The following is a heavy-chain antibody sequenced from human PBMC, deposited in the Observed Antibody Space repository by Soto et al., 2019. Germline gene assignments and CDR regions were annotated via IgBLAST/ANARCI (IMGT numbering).Heavy chain of an antibody. CDR2: IYYSGST. Sequence: QVQLQESGPGLVKPSQTLSLTCTVSGGAISSGDYYWSWIRQPPGKGLEWIGYIYYSGSTYYNPSLKSRVTISVATSKNQFSLKLSSMTAADTAVYYCASVRYHTSFGVYFDYWGQGTLVTVSS. CDR3: ASVRYHTSFGVYFDY. V-gene: IGHV4-30-4*01. CDR1: GGAISSGDYY. D-gene: IGHD2-2*01. J-gene: IGHJ4*02.